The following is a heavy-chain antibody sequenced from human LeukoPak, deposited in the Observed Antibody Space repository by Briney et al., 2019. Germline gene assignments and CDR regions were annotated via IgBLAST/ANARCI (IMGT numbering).Heavy chain of an antibody. CDR1: GFTFSSG. D-gene: IGHD1-26*01. CDR2: ISYDGNHK. CDR3: AKGELHFDTCSFDY. J-gene: IGHJ4*02. V-gene: IGHV3-30*18. Sequence: GTSLRLSCAASGFTFSSGMHWVRQAPGKGLEWVAVISYDGNHKYYGDSVKGRFTISRDNSRNTLYLQMDSLKTEDTAVYYCAKGELHFDTCSFDYWGQGTLVTVSS.